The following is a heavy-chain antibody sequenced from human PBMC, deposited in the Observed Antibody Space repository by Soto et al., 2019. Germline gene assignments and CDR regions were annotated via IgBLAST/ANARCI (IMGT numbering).Heavy chain of an antibody. CDR3: ARGPTTTSIDY. D-gene: IGHD1-1*01. J-gene: IGHJ4*02. Sequence: TSETLSLTCTVSGGSISSYYWSWIRQPPGKGLEWIGEINHSGSTNYNPSLKSRVTISVDTSKNQFSLKLSSVTAADTAVYYCARGPTTTSIDYWGQGTLVTVSS. V-gene: IGHV4-34*01. CDR1: GGSISSYY. CDR2: INHSGST.